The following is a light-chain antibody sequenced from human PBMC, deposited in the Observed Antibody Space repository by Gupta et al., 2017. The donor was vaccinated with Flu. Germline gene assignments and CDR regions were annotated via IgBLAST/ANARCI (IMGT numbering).Light chain of an antibody. CDR1: QGRVYSEGNTY. CDR2: QGA. V-gene: IGKV2-30*01. J-gene: IGKJ1*01. Sequence: VTRGKRAAIAGRASQGRVYSEGNTYWHGRQQRPGQSRRRRMYQGAYRESGVPDRGSGRGSGTEGTLKSSRVEAEDVGVDYCRQGEHGHGAFGQGTKLEIK. CDR3: RQGEHGHGA.